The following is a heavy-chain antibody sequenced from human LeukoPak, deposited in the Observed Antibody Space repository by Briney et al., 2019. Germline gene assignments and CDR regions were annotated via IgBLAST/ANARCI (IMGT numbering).Heavy chain of an antibody. V-gene: IGHV4-4*07. CDR2: IYTSGST. J-gene: IGHJ5*02. CDR3: ARTRGYGDKYNWFDP. D-gene: IGHD4-17*01. Sequence: PSETLSLTCTASGGSISSYYWSWIRQPAGKGLELIGRIYTSGSTNYNPSLKSRVTMSVDTSKNQFSLKLSSVTAADTAVYYCARTRGYGDKYNWFDPWGQGTLVTVSS. CDR1: GGSISSYY.